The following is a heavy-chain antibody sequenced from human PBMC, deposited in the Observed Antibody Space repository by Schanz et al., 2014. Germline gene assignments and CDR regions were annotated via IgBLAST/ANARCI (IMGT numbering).Heavy chain of an antibody. CDR1: GFTFSTFA. V-gene: IGHV3-64*04. J-gene: IGHJ3*02. CDR2: ISGSGGST. D-gene: IGHD3-10*01. CDR3: AKGRFGELSAFDI. Sequence: VQLVESGGDLVQPGGSLRLSCSASGFTFSTFAMHWVRQAPGKGLEYISAISGSGGSTYYADSVKGRFTISRDNSKNTLYLQMNSLRAEDTAVYYCAKGRFGELSAFDIWGPGTMVTVSS.